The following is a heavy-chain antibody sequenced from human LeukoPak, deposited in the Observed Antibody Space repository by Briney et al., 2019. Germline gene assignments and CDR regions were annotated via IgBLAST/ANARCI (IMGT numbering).Heavy chain of an antibody. J-gene: IGHJ2*01. CDR1: GFTFSAYW. CDR2: LNTDGSDT. CDR3: ARSEAEAWSFDL. Sequence: PGGSLRLSCAASGFTFSAYWMHWVRQAPGKGLVWVSRLNTDGSDTRYADSVQGRFTISRDNAKNTLYLQMNSLRAEDTAVYYCARSEAEAWSFDLWGRGTLVTVPS. V-gene: IGHV3-74*01.